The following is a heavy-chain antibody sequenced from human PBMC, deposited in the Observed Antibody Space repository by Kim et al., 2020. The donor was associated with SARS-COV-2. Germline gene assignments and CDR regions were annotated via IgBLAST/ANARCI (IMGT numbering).Heavy chain of an antibody. CDR2: ISYDGSNK. Sequence: GGSLRLSCAASGFTFSSYGMHWVRQAPGKGLEWVAVISYDGSNKYYADSVKGRFTISRDNSKNTLYLQMNSLRAEDTAVYYCASFSPNYYDSSGYYYYHALDIWGQGTMVTVSS. J-gene: IGHJ3*02. CDR1: GFTFSSYG. V-gene: IGHV3-33*05. D-gene: IGHD3-22*01. CDR3: ASFSPNYYDSSGYYYYHALDI.